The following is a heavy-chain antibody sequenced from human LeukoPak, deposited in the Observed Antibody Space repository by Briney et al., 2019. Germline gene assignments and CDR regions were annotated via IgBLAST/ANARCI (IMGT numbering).Heavy chain of an antibody. V-gene: IGHV3-30*02. D-gene: IGHD6-19*01. J-gene: IGHJ4*02. CDR3: AKDRAVAGKEGYYFDY. Sequence: GGSLRLSCAASGFTFSSYGMHWVRQAPGKGLEWLAFIRYDGSNKYYADSVKGRFTISRDNSKNTLYLQMNSLRAEDTAVYYCAKDRAVAGKEGYYFDYWGQGTLVTVSS. CDR2: IRYDGSNK. CDR1: GFTFSSYG.